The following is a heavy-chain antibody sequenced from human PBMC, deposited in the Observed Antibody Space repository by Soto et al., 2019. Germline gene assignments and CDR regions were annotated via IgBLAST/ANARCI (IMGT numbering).Heavy chain of an antibody. J-gene: IGHJ5*02. V-gene: IGHV1-3*01. Sequence: ASVKVSCKASGYTFTTYTMNWVRQAPGQRLEWMGWINPVNGNTKSSQKFQDRVIITRDTSASTAYMELRSLRSEDTAVYYCARGIATGQLDPWGQGTLVTVSS. CDR1: GYTFTTYT. CDR2: INPVNGNT. D-gene: IGHD6-13*01. CDR3: ARGIATGQLDP.